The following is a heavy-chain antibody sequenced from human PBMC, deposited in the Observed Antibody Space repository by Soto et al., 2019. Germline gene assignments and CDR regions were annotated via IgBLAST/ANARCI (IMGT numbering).Heavy chain of an antibody. CDR1: GGTFRSYA. Sequence: QVQLVQSGAEVKKPGSSVKVSCKASGGTFRSYAISWVRQAPGQGLEWMGGIIPIFGTANYAQKFQGRVTITADKSTSTAYMELSSLRSEDTAVYYCAREILTYCGGDCYNWFDPWGQGTLVTVSS. V-gene: IGHV1-69*06. CDR2: IIPIFGTA. J-gene: IGHJ5*02. CDR3: AREILTYCGGDCYNWFDP. D-gene: IGHD2-21*02.